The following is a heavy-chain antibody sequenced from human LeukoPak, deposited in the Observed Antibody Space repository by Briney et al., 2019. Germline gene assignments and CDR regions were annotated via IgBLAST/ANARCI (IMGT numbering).Heavy chain of an antibody. V-gene: IGHV1-69*04. J-gene: IGHJ3*02. CDR2: IIPILGIA. Sequence: ASVKVSCKASGGTFSSYAISWVRQAPGQGLEWMGRIIPILGIANYAQKFQGRVTITADKSTSTAYMELSSLRSEDTAVYYCARWRGPTVVNHDAFDTWGQGTMVTVSS. CDR3: ARWRGPTVVNHDAFDT. D-gene: IGHD4-23*01. CDR1: GGTFSSYA.